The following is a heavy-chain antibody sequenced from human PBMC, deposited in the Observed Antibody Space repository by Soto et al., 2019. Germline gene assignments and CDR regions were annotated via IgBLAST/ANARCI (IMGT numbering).Heavy chain of an antibody. CDR2: IYYSGST. CDR1: GGSISSGAYY. V-gene: IGHV4-30-4*01. Sequence: QVQLQESGPGLVKPSQTLSLTCTVSGGSISSGAYYWSWIRQPPGKGLEWIGYIYYSGSTYYNPSLKSRVTISVDTSKNQFALKLSSVTAADTAVYYCARGIVGATGIDYWGQGTLVTVSS. J-gene: IGHJ4*02. D-gene: IGHD1-26*01. CDR3: ARGIVGATGIDY.